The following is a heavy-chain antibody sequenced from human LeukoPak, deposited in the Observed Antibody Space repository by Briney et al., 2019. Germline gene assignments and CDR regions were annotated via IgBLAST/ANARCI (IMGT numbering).Heavy chain of an antibody. CDR2: INHSGST. CDR3: ARAYYDYVWGSYRYYLDY. D-gene: IGHD3-16*02. V-gene: IGHV4-34*01. J-gene: IGHJ4*02. CDR1: GGSFSGYY. Sequence: SETLSLTCAVYGGSFSGYYWSWIRQPLGKGLEWIGEINHSGSTNYNPSLKSRVTISVDTSKNQFSLKLSSVTAADTAVYYCARAYYDYVWGSYRYYLDYWGQGTLVTVSS.